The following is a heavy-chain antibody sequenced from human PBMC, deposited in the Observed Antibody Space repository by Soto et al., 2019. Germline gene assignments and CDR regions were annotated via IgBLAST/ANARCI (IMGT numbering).Heavy chain of an antibody. J-gene: IGHJ3*02. Sequence: QVQLVQSGAEVKKPGASMKVSCKASGYTFTNYYMHWVRQAPGQGLEWIGIINPSGGSTSYAQKCQGRVTMTRDTSTITVYVELSRLRSEDTAVYYCARGGLITGCFDIWGQGTIVTVSS. CDR3: ARGGLITGCFDI. CDR1: GYTFTNYY. D-gene: IGHD3-22*01. CDR2: INPSGGST. V-gene: IGHV1-46*01.